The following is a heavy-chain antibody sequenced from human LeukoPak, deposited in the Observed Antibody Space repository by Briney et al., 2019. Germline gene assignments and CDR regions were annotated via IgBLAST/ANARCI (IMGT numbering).Heavy chain of an antibody. CDR3: AGTPITRSGYSYGYFDY. D-gene: IGHD5-18*01. J-gene: IGHJ4*02. V-gene: IGHV4-59*01. CDR2: IYYSGST. Sequence: SETLSLTCTVSGVSISSYYWSWIRQPPGKGLEWIGYIYYSGSTNYNPSLKSRVTISVDTSKNPCSLKLSSVTAADTAVYYCAGTPITRSGYSYGYFDYWGQGTLVTVSS. CDR1: GVSISSYY.